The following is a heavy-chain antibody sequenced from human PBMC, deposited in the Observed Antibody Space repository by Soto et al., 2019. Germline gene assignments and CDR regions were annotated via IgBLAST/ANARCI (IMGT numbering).Heavy chain of an antibody. CDR3: ARGFYGLDV. D-gene: IGHD3-10*01. CDR1: GFTLSGRS. J-gene: IGHJ6*02. V-gene: IGHV3-64D*08. CDR2: VSPDGNNE. Sequence: PGGALRLSWSGSGFTLSGRSMHWVRQAPGKGLEYVPGVSPDGNNEYYTDSVKGRFTISRDNSKNTLHLHMRSLRPEDTAVFYCARGFYGLDVWGQGTTVTVSS.